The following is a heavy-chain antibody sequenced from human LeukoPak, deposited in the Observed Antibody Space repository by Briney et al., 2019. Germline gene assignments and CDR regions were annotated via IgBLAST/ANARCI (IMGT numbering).Heavy chain of an antibody. CDR2: ISAIDSTT. CDR3: ARGLASSNWPHWFDP. Sequence: PGGPPRLSCAASGFTFSNYEMNWVRQAPGKGLEWVSYISAIDSTTYYADSVKGRFTISRDNAKNSLYLQMNSLRVEDTAVYHCARGLASSNWPHWFDPWGQGTLVSVSS. CDR1: GFTFSNYE. V-gene: IGHV3-48*03. J-gene: IGHJ5*02. D-gene: IGHD6-13*01.